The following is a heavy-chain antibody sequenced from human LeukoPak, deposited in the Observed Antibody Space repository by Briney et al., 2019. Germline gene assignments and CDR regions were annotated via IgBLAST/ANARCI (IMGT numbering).Heavy chain of an antibody. CDR3: ARYAPARDSLAYYFDY. D-gene: IGHD3-16*01. CDR2: ISYDGRIK. V-gene: IGHV3-30*04. CDR1: GFTFNNYA. J-gene: IGHJ4*02. Sequence: PGGSLRLSCAASGFTFNNYAIHWVRQVPGKGLEWVAVISYDGRIKYYADSVKGRFTISRDSSNNTLYLQMNSLRSEDTAIYYCARYAPARDSLAYYFDYWGQGTLVTVSS.